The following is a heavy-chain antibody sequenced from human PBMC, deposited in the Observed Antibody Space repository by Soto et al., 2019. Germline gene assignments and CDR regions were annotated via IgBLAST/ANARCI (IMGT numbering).Heavy chain of an antibody. J-gene: IGHJ4*02. Sequence: QVQLQESGPGLVKPSETLSLTCTVSGGSISSYYWSWIRQPPGKGLEWIGYIYYSGSTNYNPSLXSXVXIXXDSSKNQFSLKLSSVTAADTAVYYCARRYGTVFGFGGQGTLVTVSS. CDR3: ARRYGTVFGF. CDR2: IYYSGST. V-gene: IGHV4-59*01. D-gene: IGHD6-13*01. CDR1: GGSISSYY.